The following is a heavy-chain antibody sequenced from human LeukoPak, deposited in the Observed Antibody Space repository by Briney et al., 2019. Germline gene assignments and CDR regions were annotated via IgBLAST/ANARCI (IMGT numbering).Heavy chain of an antibody. D-gene: IGHD6-25*01. V-gene: IGHV4-39*07. CDR1: GGSISSSSYY. J-gene: IGHJ5*02. Sequence: PSETLSLTCTVSGGSISSSSYYWSWIRQSPGKGLEWIGEINHIGSTNYNSSLKSRVTMSVDMSKNQFSLKLSSVTAADTAVYYCARGPYSSDRNPLGFDPWGQGTLVTVSS. CDR3: ARGPYSSDRNPLGFDP. CDR2: INHIGST.